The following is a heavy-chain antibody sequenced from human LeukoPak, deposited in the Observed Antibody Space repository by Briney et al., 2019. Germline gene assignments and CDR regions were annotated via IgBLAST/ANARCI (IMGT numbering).Heavy chain of an antibody. Sequence: GGSLRLSCAASGFTFSDYSMNWVRQAPGKGLEWISYVGISSGNTKYADSVKGRFTISGGSAKNSVFLQMNSLRVEDTAVYFCARDHRYAFDNWGQGTLVTVSS. CDR3: ARDHRYAFDN. J-gene: IGHJ4*02. V-gene: IGHV3-48*04. CDR1: GFTFSDYS. D-gene: IGHD5-12*01. CDR2: VGISSGNT.